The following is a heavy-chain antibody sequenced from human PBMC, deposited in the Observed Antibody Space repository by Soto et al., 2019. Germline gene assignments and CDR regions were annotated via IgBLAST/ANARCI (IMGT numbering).Heavy chain of an antibody. D-gene: IGHD3-10*01. Sequence: SETLCLTCAVYGGSFSGYYWSWIRQPPGKGLEWIGEINHSGSTNYNPSLKSRVTISADTSKNQFSLKLSSVTAADTAVYYCARGRYYGSGSYYNDYYYYGMDVWGQGTTVTVSS. CDR2: INHSGST. V-gene: IGHV4-34*01. CDR3: ARGRYYGSGSYYNDYYYYGMDV. J-gene: IGHJ6*02. CDR1: GGSFSGYY.